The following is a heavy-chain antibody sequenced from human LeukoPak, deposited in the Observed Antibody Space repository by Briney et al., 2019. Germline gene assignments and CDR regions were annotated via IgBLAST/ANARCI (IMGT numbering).Heavy chain of an antibody. CDR1: GGSFSGYY. CDR2: INHSGST. D-gene: IGHD3-22*01. CDR3: ARGYYDSSGYYGAFDI. Sequence: PSETLSLTCAVYGGSFSGYYWSWIRQPPGKGLEWIGEINHSGSTYYNPSLKSRVTISVDTSKNQFSLKLSSVTAADTAVYYCARGYYDSSGYYGAFDIWGQGTMVTVSS. J-gene: IGHJ3*02. V-gene: IGHV4-34*01.